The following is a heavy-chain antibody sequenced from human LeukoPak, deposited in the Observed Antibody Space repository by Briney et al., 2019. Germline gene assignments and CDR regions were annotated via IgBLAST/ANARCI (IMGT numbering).Heavy chain of an antibody. D-gene: IGHD1-26*01. CDR2: ISYDGSNK. V-gene: IGHV3-30-3*01. Sequence: GGSLRLSCAASGFTFSSYAMHWVRQAPGKGLEWVAVISYDGSNKYYADSVKGRFTISRDNSKNTLYLQMNSLRAEDTAVYYCARDWGRDWEPTRALDYWGQGTLVTVSS. CDR1: GFTFSSYA. J-gene: IGHJ4*02. CDR3: ARDWGRDWEPTRALDY.